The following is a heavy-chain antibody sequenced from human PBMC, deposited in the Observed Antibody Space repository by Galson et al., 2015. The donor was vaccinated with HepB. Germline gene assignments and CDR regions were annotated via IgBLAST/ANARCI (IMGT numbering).Heavy chain of an antibody. J-gene: IGHJ6*02. CDR3: TRHPVMVRGVIPEGDYYYGMDV. D-gene: IGHD3-10*01. Sequence: QSGAEVKKPGESLRISCKGSGYSFTSYWISRVRQMPGKGLEWMGRIDPSDSYTNYSPSFQGHVTISADKSISTAYLQWSSLKASDTAMYYCTRHPVMVRGVIPEGDYYYGMDVWGQGTTVTVSS. CDR1: GYSFTSYW. CDR2: IDPSDSYT. V-gene: IGHV5-10-1*01.